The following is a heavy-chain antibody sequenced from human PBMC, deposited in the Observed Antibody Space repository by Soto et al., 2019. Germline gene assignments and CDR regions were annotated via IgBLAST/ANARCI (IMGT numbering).Heavy chain of an antibody. Sequence: ASVKVSCKASGYTFTSYYMHWVRQAPGQGLEWMGIINPSGGSTSYAQKFQGRVTMTRDTSTSTVYMELSSLRSEDTAVYYCAKDPAERYSSSSPWFDPWGQGTLVTVSS. V-gene: IGHV1-46*01. J-gene: IGHJ5*02. D-gene: IGHD6-6*01. CDR2: INPSGGST. CDR1: GYTFTSYY. CDR3: AKDPAERYSSSSPWFDP.